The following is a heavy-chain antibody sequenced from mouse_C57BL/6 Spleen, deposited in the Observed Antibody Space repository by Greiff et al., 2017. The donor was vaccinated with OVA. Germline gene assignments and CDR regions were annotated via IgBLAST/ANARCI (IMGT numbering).Heavy chain of an antibody. J-gene: IGHJ2*01. CDR2: IYPGSGNT. CDR1: GYTFTDYY. Sequence: VKLVESGAELVRPGASVKLSCKASGYTFTDYYINWVKQRPGQGLEWIARIYPGSGNTYYNEKFKGKATLTAEKSSSTAYMQLSSLTSEDSAVYFCAREGGHYGYDEEFLYFDYWGQGTTLTVSS. D-gene: IGHD2-2*01. V-gene: IGHV1-76*01. CDR3: AREGGHYGYDEEFLYFDY.